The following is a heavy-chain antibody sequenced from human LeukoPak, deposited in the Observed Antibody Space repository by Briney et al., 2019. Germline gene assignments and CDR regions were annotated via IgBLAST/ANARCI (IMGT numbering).Heavy chain of an antibody. CDR3: ARENGLGSYGDYPGAFDI. CDR2: IIPIFGTA. V-gene: IGHV1-69*13. J-gene: IGHJ3*02. CDR1: GGTFSSYA. Sequence: GASVKVSCKASGGTFSSYAISWVRQAPGQGLEWMGGIIPIFGTANYAQKFQGRVTITADESTSTAYMELSSLRSEDTAVYYCARENGLGSYGDYPGAFDIWGQGTMVTVSS. D-gene: IGHD4-17*01.